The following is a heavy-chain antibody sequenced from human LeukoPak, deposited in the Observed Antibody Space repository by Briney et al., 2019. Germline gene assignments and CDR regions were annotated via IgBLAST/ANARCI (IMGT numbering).Heavy chain of an antibody. CDR1: GGSISSSSYY. CDR2: IYYSGST. Sequence: PSETLSLTCTVSGGSISSSSYYWGWIRQPPGKGLEWIGSIYYSGSTYYNPSLKSRVTISVDTSKNQFSLKLSSVTAADTAVYYCARDGSPRGSYYYIWGQGTMVTVSS. CDR3: ARDGSPRGSYYYI. D-gene: IGHD1-26*01. V-gene: IGHV4-39*07. J-gene: IGHJ3*02.